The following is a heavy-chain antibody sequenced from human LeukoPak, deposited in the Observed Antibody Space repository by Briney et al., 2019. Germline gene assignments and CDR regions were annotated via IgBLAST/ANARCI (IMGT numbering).Heavy chain of an antibody. D-gene: IGHD2-8*01. J-gene: IGHJ3*02. CDR1: GFSLSTSGVG. Sequence: AGPTLVKPTQTLTLTCTFSGFSLSTSGVGVGWMRQPPGKALEWLALIYWDDDKRYSPSLKSRLTIAKDTSKNQVVITITNMDPVDTATYYCAHSISGVGAFDIWGQGTMVTVPS. CDR3: AHSISGVGAFDI. V-gene: IGHV2-5*02. CDR2: IYWDDDK.